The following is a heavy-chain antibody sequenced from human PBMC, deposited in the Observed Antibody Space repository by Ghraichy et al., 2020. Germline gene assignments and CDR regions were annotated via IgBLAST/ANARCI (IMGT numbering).Heavy chain of an antibody. Sequence: SLRLSCAASGFTFDDYAMHWVRQAPGKGLEWVSGISWNSGSIGYADSVKGRSTISRDNAKNSLYLQMNSLRAEDTALYYCAKAVAGTEVSGPDYWGQGTLVTVSS. CDR3: AKAVAGTEVSGPDY. J-gene: IGHJ4*02. CDR2: ISWNSGSI. D-gene: IGHD6-19*01. V-gene: IGHV3-9*01. CDR1: GFTFDDYA.